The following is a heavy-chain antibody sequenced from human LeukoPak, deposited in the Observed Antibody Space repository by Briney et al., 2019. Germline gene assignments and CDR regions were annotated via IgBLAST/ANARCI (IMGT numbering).Heavy chain of an antibody. V-gene: IGHV4-39*01. D-gene: IGHD2-15*01. J-gene: IGHJ6*02. Sequence: SETLSLTCTVSGGSISSSSYDWGWVRQPPGKGLEWIGSIYYSGSTYYNPSLKSRVTISVDTSKIQFSLKLSSVTAADTAVYYCAGGYCSGGSCYLGFYYYYGMDVWGQGTTVTVSS. CDR2: IYYSGST. CDR1: GGSISSSSYD. CDR3: AGGYCSGGSCYLGFYYYYGMDV.